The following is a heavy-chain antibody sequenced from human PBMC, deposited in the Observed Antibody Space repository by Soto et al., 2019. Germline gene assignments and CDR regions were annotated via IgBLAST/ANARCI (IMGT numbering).Heavy chain of an antibody. J-gene: IGHJ4*02. Sequence: SETLSLTCTVSGGSISIYYWSWIRQPPGKGLEWIGYIYYRVSTNYNPSLNSRVTISEDTSKNQFSLKLISVTAAYMAVYYCARRSGDFWSGYYFDYWGQGTLVTVSS. CDR3: ARRSGDFWSGYYFDY. CDR2: IYYRVST. D-gene: IGHD3-3*01. V-gene: IGHV4-59*08. CDR1: GGSISIYY.